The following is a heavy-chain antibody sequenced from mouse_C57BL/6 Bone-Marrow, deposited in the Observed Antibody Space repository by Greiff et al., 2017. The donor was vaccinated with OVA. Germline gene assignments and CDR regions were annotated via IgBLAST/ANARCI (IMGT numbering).Heavy chain of an antibody. V-gene: IGHV3-6*01. CDR1: GYPITSGYY. CDR2: ISYDGSN. Sequence: EVKLQESGPGLVKPSQSLSLTCSVTGYPITSGYYWNWIRQFPGNKLEWMGYISYDGSNNYNPSLKNRISITRDTSKNQFFLKLNSVTTEDTATYYCARDLGRYAMDYWGQGTSVTVSS. J-gene: IGHJ4*01. CDR3: ARDLGRYAMDY.